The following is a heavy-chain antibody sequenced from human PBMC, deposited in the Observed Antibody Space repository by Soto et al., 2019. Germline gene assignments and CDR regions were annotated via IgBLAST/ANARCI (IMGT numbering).Heavy chain of an antibody. J-gene: IGHJ4*02. CDR2: IIPIFGTT. CDR1: GGTFSNYA. D-gene: IGHD6-13*01. CDR3: ARVRSSWYKDYFGY. Sequence: QVQLVQSGAEVKKPGSSVKVSCKASGGTFSNYAISWVRQAPGQGLEWMGGIIPIFGTTNYAQRFQGRVPTTADETTSTAYMELSSLRAEDTAVYYCARVRSSWYKDYFGYWGQGTLVTVSS. V-gene: IGHV1-69*12.